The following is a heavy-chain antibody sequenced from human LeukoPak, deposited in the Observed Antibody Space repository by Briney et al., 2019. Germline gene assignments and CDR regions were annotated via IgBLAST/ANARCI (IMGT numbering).Heavy chain of an antibody. Sequence: ASVKVSCKASGYTFTNYYMHWVRQAPGQGPEWMGIINPSVGSTTYAQKFQGRVIMTRDTSTSTVYMELSGLRSEDTAVYYCARDQRRMYHDILTGYYDYWGQGTLVTVSS. J-gene: IGHJ4*02. CDR2: INPSVGST. CDR3: ARDQRRMYHDILTGYYDY. CDR1: GYTFTNYY. D-gene: IGHD3-9*01. V-gene: IGHV1-46*01.